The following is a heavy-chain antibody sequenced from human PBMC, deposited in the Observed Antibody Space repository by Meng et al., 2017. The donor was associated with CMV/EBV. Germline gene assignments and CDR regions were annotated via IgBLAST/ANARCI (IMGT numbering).Heavy chain of an antibody. Sequence: GESLKISCAASGFTVSSNYMSWVRQAPGKGLEWVSVIYSGGSTYYADSVKGRFTISRDNSKNTLYLQMNSLRAEDTAVYYCARDSVVVPAAPDYYGMDVCGQGTTVTVSS. CDR1: GFTVSSNY. D-gene: IGHD2-2*01. CDR2: IYSGGST. V-gene: IGHV3-53*01. CDR3: ARDSVVVPAAPDYYGMDV. J-gene: IGHJ6*02.